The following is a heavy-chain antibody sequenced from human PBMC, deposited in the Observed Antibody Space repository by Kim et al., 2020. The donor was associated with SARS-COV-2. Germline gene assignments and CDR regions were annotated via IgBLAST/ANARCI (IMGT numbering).Heavy chain of an antibody. V-gene: IGHV4-31*03. J-gene: IGHJ4*02. CDR3: AIPTSPLAANYFDY. CDR1: GGSISSGGYY. Sequence: SETLSLTCTVSGGSISSGGYYWSWICQHPGKGLEWFGYIYYSGSTYYNPSPKSRVTISVDTSKNQFSLKRSSVTAADTAVYYCAIPTSPLAANYFDYWGQGTLVTVSS. D-gene: IGHD6-13*01. CDR2: IYYSGST.